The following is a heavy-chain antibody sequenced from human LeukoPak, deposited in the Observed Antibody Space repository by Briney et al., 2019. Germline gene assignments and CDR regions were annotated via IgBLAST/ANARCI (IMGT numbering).Heavy chain of an antibody. CDR2: ISSGGSTI. CDR1: GFTFSSYE. CDR3: VRDLGYYYASGTQYYYGVDV. V-gene: IGHV3-48*03. D-gene: IGHD3-10*01. J-gene: IGHJ6*02. Sequence: GGSLRLSCAASGFTFSSYEMNWVRQAPGKGLEWVSYISSGGSTIYYADSVKGRFTISRDNAKNSLYLQVNSLRAEDTAVYYCVRDLGYYYASGTQYYYGVDVWGQGTTVTVSS.